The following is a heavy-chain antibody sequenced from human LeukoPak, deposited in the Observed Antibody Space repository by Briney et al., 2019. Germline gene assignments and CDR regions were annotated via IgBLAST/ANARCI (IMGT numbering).Heavy chain of an antibody. CDR1: GGSFSGYY. D-gene: IGHD2-8*01. J-gene: IGHJ4*02. CDR2: INHSGST. Sequence: SETLSLTCAVYGGSFSGYYWSWIRQPPGKGLEWIGEINHSGSTNYNPSLKSRVTISVDTSKNQFSLKLSSVTAADTAVYYCAREKDCANGVCPFDYRGQGTLVTVSS. V-gene: IGHV4-34*01. CDR3: AREKDCANGVCPFDY.